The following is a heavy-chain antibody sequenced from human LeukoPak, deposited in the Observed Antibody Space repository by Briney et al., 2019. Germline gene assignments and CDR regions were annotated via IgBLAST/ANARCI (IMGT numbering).Heavy chain of an antibody. Sequence: GGSLRLSCAASGFTVSSNYMSWVRQAPGKGLEWVSVIYSGGSTYYADSVKGRFTISRDNAKNSLYLQMNSLRAEDTAVYYCAGGAAGYYDSIVDAFDIWGQGTMVTVSS. D-gene: IGHD3-22*01. CDR1: GFTVSSNY. CDR2: IYSGGST. V-gene: IGHV3-66*01. J-gene: IGHJ3*02. CDR3: AGGAAGYYDSIVDAFDI.